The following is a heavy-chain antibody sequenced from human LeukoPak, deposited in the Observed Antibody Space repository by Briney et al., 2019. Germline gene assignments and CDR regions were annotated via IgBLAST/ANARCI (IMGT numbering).Heavy chain of an antibody. CDR1: GFTFSSYA. CDR2: ISGSGGST. Sequence: PGGSLRLSCAASGFTFSSYAMSWVRQAPGKGLEWVSAISGSGGSTYYADSVKGRFTISRDNSKNTLYLQMNSLRAEDTAVYYCAIVGAPHHDAFDIWGQGTMVTVSS. V-gene: IGHV3-23*01. J-gene: IGHJ3*02. D-gene: IGHD1-26*01. CDR3: AIVGAPHHDAFDI.